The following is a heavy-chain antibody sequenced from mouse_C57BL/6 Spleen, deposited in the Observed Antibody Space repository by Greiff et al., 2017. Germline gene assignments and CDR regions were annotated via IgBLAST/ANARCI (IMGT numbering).Heavy chain of an antibody. Sequence: VQLQQPGAELVKPGASVKMSCKASGYTFTSYWITWVKQRPGQGLEWIGDIYPGSGSTNYNEKFKSKATLTVDTSSSTAYMQLSSLTSEDSAVYCCSRPYGNYGAMDYWGQGTSVTVSS. CDR3: SRPYGNYGAMDY. J-gene: IGHJ4*01. V-gene: IGHV1-55*01. CDR2: IYPGSGST. CDR1: GYTFTSYW. D-gene: IGHD2-1*01.